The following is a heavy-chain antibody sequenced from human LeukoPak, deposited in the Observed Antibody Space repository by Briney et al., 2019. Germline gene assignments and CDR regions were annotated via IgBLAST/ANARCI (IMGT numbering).Heavy chain of an antibody. CDR1: GFTFSSYG. D-gene: IGHD2-2*01. V-gene: IGHV3-30*02. Sequence: GGSLRLSCAASGFTFSSYGMHWVRQAPGKGLEWVAFIRYDGGNKYYADSVKGRFTISRDNSKNTLYLQMNSLRAEDTAVYYCAKDRSVVPAASDYWGQGTLVTVSS. J-gene: IGHJ4*02. CDR3: AKDRSVVPAASDY. CDR2: IRYDGGNK.